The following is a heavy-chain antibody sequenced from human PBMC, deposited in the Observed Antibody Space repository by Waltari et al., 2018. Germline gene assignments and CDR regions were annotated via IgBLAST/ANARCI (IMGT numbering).Heavy chain of an antibody. J-gene: IGHJ5*02. CDR2: IIPIFGTAP. CDR3: TRRELGGAFDP. V-gene: IGHV1-69*12. D-gene: IGHD3-16*01. CDR1: GGTFGSYA. Sequence: QVQLVQSGAAVKKPGSSVKVSCKASGGTFGSYAISWVRQAPGEGLEWMGGIIPIFGTAPNYAQKFQGRLTVTADESTATVYMDLSSLRSDDTAIYYCTRRELGGAFDPWGQGTLVTVSS.